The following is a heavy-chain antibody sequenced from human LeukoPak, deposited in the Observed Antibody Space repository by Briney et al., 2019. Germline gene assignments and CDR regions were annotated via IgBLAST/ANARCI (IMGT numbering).Heavy chain of an antibody. D-gene: IGHD6-13*01. V-gene: IGHV4-34*01. J-gene: IGHJ4*02. CDR3: ARGYPAAGFNY. CDR2: INHSGST. Sequence: PSETLSLTCAVYGGSFSGYYWSWIRQPPGKGLEWIGEINHSGSTNYKPSLKSRVAISVDTSKKQFSLKLSSVTAADTAVYYCARGYPAAGFNYWGKGTLVTVSS. CDR1: GGSFSGYY.